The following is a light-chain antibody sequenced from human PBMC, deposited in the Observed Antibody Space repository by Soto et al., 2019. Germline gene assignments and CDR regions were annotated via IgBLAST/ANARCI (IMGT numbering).Light chain of an antibody. CDR2: DVS. V-gene: IGLV2-14*01. Sequence: QSALTQPASVSGSPGQSITISCTGTSSDVGGYNYVSWYQQHPGKAPKLMIYDVSNRPSGVSNRFSGSKSGHTASLTISGLQVEDEADYYCSSYTSSSTLVFGGGTKLTVL. J-gene: IGLJ2*01. CDR3: SSYTSSSTLV. CDR1: SSDVGGYNY.